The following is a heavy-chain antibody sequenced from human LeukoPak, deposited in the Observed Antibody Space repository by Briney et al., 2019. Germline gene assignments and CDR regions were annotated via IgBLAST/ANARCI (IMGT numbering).Heavy chain of an antibody. D-gene: IGHD6-19*01. CDR2: INHSGST. V-gene: IGHV4-34*01. CDR1: GGSFSGYY. J-gene: IGHJ5*02. Sequence: SETLSLTCAVYGGSFSGYYWSWIRQPPGKGLEWIGEINHSGSTNCNPSLKSRVTISVDTSKNQFSLKLSSVTAADTAVYYCARFSSGWYGWFDPWGQGTLVTVSS. CDR3: ARFSSGWYGWFDP.